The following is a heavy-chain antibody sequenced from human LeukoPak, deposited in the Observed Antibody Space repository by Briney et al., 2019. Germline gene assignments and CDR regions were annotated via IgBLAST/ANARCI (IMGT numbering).Heavy chain of an antibody. Sequence: ASVKVSCKASGYTFTSYGISWVRQAPGQGLEWMGWISAYNGNTNYAQKFQGRVTITRNTPISTAYMELSSLRSEDTAVYYCARGRYSYGYGDYWGQGTLVTVSS. CDR1: GYTFTSYG. CDR2: ISAYNGNT. V-gene: IGHV1-18*01. CDR3: ARGRYSYGYGDY. J-gene: IGHJ4*02. D-gene: IGHD5-18*01.